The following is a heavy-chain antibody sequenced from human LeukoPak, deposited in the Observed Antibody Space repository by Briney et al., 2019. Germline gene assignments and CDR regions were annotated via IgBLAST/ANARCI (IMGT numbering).Heavy chain of an antibody. V-gene: IGHV1-69*13. Sequence: ASVKVSCKASGGTFSSYAISWVRRAPGQGLEWMGGIIPIFGTANYAQKFQGRVTITADESTSTAYMELSSLRSEDTAVYYCARGPAIVVVPAAPYYYMDVWGKGTTVTVSS. CDR2: IIPIFGTA. D-gene: IGHD2-2*01. CDR1: GGTFSSYA. J-gene: IGHJ6*03. CDR3: ARGPAIVVVPAAPYYYMDV.